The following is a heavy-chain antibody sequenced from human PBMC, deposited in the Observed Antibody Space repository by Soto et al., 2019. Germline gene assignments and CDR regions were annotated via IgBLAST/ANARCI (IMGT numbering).Heavy chain of an antibody. CDR2: ISYDGSNK. D-gene: IGHD6-13*01. V-gene: IGHV3-30*18. Sequence: QVQLVESGGGVVQPGRSPRLSCAASGFTFSSYGMHWVRQAPGKGLEWVAVISYDGSNKYYADSVKGRFTISRDNSKNTLYLQMNSLRAEDTAVYYCAKEYMSSSSFYYYYYGMDVWGQGTTVTVSS. CDR1: GFTFSSYG. CDR3: AKEYMSSSSFYYYYYGMDV. J-gene: IGHJ6*02.